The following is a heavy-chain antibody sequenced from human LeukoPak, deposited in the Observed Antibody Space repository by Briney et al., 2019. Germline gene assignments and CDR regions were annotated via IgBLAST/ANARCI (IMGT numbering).Heavy chain of an antibody. CDR2: ISYDGSNK. CDR1: GFTFSSYG. Sequence: GGSLRLSCAASGFTFSSYGMRWVRQAPGKGLEWVAVISYDGSNKYYADSVKGRFTISRDNSKNTLYLQMHSLRAEDTAVYYCAKERRITMIVVVTILFDYWGQGTLVTVSS. J-gene: IGHJ4*02. V-gene: IGHV3-30*18. D-gene: IGHD3-22*01. CDR3: AKERRITMIVVVTILFDY.